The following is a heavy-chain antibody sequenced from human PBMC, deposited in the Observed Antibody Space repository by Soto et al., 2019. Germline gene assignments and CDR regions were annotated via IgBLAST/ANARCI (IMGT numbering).Heavy chain of an antibody. CDR1: DYTFTSYD. CDR2: ISAYSGNT. Sequence: QVQLVQSGAEVKKPGASVKVSCKASDYTFTSYDISWVRQAPGQGLEWMGWISAYSGNTNYAQKFQGRVTMTTDTSTSTAYMELRSLRSDDTAVDYCAREGQTEYYFDYWGRGTLVTVSS. CDR3: AREGQTEYYFDY. J-gene: IGHJ4*02. V-gene: IGHV1-18*01.